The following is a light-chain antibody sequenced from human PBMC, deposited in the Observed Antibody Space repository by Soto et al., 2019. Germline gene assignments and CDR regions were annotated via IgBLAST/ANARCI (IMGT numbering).Light chain of an antibody. CDR1: QDISNF. CDR2: AAS. Sequence: DIQMTQSPPSLYASVGHRVTITCRASQDISNFVAWYQQKPGKAPKLLIYAASTLQSGVPSRFSGSGSGTDFALTSNSLLPEDVATYYCQKYSSVPVFGPGTKVEIK. J-gene: IGKJ3*01. CDR3: QKYSSVPV. V-gene: IGKV1-27*01.